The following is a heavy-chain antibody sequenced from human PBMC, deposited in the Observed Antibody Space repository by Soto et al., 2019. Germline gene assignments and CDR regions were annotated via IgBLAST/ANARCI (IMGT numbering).Heavy chain of an antibody. CDR2: IKQDGSEI. CDR3: ARDSPFLYGPNGVCYNVGGIDV. Sequence: GGSLRLSCAASGFTFGSFWMSWVRQAPGKGLEWVANIKQDGSEIYYMDSVKGRFTISRDNAKNSLYLQMNSLRAEDTAVYYCARDSPFLYGPNGVCYNVGGIDVWGQETTVTVSS. J-gene: IGHJ6*02. CDR1: GFTFGSFW. D-gene: IGHD2-8*01. V-gene: IGHV3-7*03.